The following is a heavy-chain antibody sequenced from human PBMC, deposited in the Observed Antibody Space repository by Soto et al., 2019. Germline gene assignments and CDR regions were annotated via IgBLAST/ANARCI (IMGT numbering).Heavy chain of an antibody. D-gene: IGHD3-10*01. J-gene: IGHJ5*02. V-gene: IGHV1-69*06. Sequence: SVKVSCKASGGTFNSYAISWVRQAPGQGLEWMGGIIPIFGTANYAQKFQGRVTITADKSTSTAYMELSSLGSEDTAVYYCAMMYYGSGTNPDPWGQGTLVTVSS. CDR2: IIPIFGTA. CDR1: GGTFNSYA. CDR3: AMMYYGSGTNPDP.